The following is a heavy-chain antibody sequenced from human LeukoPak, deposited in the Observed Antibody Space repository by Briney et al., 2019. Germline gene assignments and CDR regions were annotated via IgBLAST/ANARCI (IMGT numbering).Heavy chain of an antibody. CDR1: GFTFSSYG. D-gene: IGHD3-10*01. CDR3: AKGPRPPLWFGELLPPIDY. J-gene: IGHJ4*02. V-gene: IGHV3-23*01. Sequence: PGGSLRLSCAASGFTFSSYGMSWVRQAPGEGLEWVSAISGSGGSTYYADSVKGRFTISRDNSKNTLYLQMNSLRAEDTAVYYCAKGPRPPLWFGELLPPIDYWGQGTLVTVSS. CDR2: ISGSGGST.